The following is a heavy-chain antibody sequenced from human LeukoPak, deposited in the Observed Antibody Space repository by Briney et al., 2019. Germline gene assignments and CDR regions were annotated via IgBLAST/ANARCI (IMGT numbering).Heavy chain of an antibody. D-gene: IGHD6-13*01. J-gene: IGHJ4*02. CDR1: GFIFSSYW. Sequence: GGSLRLSCAASGFIFSSYWMNWIRQTPGKGLEWVASIKQDGSEKYYVDAVQGRLTISRDNAKNSLYLQMNSLRAEDTAVYYCARDGPAAGLYFDYWGQGMLVTVSS. CDR3: ARDGPAAGLYFDY. V-gene: IGHV3-7*03. CDR2: IKQDGSEK.